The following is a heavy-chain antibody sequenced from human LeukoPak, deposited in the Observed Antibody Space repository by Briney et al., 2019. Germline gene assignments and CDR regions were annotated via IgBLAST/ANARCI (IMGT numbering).Heavy chain of an antibody. CDR2: IKQDGSEK. Sequence: GGSLRLSCAASGFTFSSYWMSWVRQAPGKGLEWVANIKQDGSEKYYVDSVKGRFTISRDNAKNSLYLQMTSLRAEDTAVYYCASAGYSSSWYRFHSDYWGQGTLVTVSS. D-gene: IGHD6-13*01. J-gene: IGHJ4*02. CDR3: ASAGYSSSWYRFHSDY. V-gene: IGHV3-7*01. CDR1: GFTFSSYW.